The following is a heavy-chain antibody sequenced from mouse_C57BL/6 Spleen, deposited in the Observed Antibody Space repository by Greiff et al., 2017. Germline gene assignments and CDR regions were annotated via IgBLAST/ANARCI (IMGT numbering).Heavy chain of an antibody. CDR1: GYTFTSYW. CDR2: IYPGSGST. J-gene: IGHJ3*01. Sequence: VQLQQPGAELVKPGASVKMSCKASGYTFTSYWITWVKQRPGQGLEWIGDIYPGSGSTNYNEKFKSKATLTVYTSSSTAYMQLSSLTSEDSAVYYCARGGPFAYWGQGTLVTVSA. CDR3: ARGGPFAY. V-gene: IGHV1-55*01.